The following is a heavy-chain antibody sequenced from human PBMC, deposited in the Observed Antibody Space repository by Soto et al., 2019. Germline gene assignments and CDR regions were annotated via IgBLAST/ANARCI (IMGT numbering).Heavy chain of an antibody. J-gene: IGHJ6*02. CDR3: ARKSITMVRGVLSDYYGMDV. CDR2: IIPILGIA. D-gene: IGHD3-10*01. V-gene: IGHV1-69*02. CDR1: GGTFSSYT. Sequence: QVQLVQSGAEVKKPGSSVEVSCKASGGTFSSYTISWVRQAPGQGLEWMGRIIPILGIANYEQKFQGRVTITADKSTSDALMELSSLRSEDTAVYYCARKSITMVRGVLSDYYGMDVWGQGTTVTVSS.